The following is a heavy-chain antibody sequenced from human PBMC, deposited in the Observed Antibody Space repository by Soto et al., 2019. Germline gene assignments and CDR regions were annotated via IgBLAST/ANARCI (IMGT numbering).Heavy chain of an antibody. CDR1: GFTFSNAW. CDR2: IKSKTDGGTT. D-gene: IGHD4-4*01. J-gene: IGHJ6*03. V-gene: IGHV3-15*01. Sequence: GGSLRLSCAASGFTFSNAWMSWVRQAPGKGLEWVGRIKSKTDGGTTDYAAPVKGRFTISRDDSKNTLYLQMNSLKTEDTAVNYCTTSLTSDYSYYYYMDVWGKGTTVTVSS. CDR3: TTSLTSDYSYYYYMDV.